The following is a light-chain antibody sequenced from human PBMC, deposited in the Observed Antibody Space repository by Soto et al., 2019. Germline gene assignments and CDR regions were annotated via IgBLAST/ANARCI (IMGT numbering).Light chain of an antibody. Sequence: ELVLTQSPGTLSLSPGERATLSCRASQSVSNNYLAWYQQKPGQAPRLLIYGASNRATGIPDRFSGSGSGTDFTLTISRLEPEDFAVYYCQQYGSSHLITSGQGTRLEIK. CDR1: QSVSNNY. CDR2: GAS. J-gene: IGKJ5*01. CDR3: QQYGSSHLIT. V-gene: IGKV3-20*01.